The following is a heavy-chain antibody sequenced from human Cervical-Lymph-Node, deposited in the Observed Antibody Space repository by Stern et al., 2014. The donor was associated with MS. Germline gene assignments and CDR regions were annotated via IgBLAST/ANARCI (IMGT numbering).Heavy chain of an antibody. V-gene: IGHV1-69*01. CDR2: SIPIFATA. CDR1: GVTFSSNA. CDR3: ARRRCSGINCFYGMDV. J-gene: IGHJ6*02. Sequence: QVQLMQSGAEVKKPGSSVRVSCKASGVTFSSNAITWVRQAPGQGLEWMGGSIPIFATANYAQKFQGRVTITADESTNIAYMELSSLRSEDTAVYYCARRRCSGINCFYGMDVWGQGTTVTVSS. D-gene: IGHD2-15*01.